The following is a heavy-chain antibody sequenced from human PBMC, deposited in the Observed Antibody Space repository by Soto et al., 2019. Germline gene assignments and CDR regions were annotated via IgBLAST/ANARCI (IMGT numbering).Heavy chain of an antibody. Sequence: PRGSLKISCEVSGYSFDSYWINWVRQTPGKGLEWLGRIDPSDSNTNYSPSFQGHVIISADKSINTAYLQWSSLKASDSAMYFCARHPRSDWYFHAFDIWGQGTMVTVSS. CDR3: ARHPRSDWYFHAFDI. D-gene: IGHD2-21*02. CDR1: GYSFDSYW. V-gene: IGHV5-10-1*01. CDR2: IDPSDSNT. J-gene: IGHJ3*02.